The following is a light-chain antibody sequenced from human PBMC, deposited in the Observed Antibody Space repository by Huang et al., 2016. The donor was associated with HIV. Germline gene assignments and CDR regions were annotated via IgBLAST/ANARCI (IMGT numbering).Light chain of an antibody. CDR1: QSLVYSDGSTY. Sequence: DVVLTQSPLSLPVTLGQLASISCKSNQSLVYSDGSTYLSWFHQRPGLSPRRLIYKVSKRDSGVPDRFSGSGSGSDFILKISRVEAEDVGVYYCMQGSHWPPWTFGPGTKVEIK. J-gene: IGKJ1*01. CDR2: KVS. V-gene: IGKV2-30*01. CDR3: MQGSHWPPWT.